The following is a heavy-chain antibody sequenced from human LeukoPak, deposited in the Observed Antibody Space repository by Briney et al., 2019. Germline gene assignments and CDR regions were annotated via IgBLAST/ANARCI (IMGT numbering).Heavy chain of an antibody. D-gene: IGHD1-7*01. CDR1: GFTFSIYE. CDR2: ISGSGDTV. V-gene: IGHV3-48*03. Sequence: GGSLRLSCVASGFTFSIYEMNWVRQAPGKGLEWVSYISGSGDTVYVDSVKGRFTISRDNAKNSLYLQMNSLRAEDTAVYYCARKKPGTSYFEYWGQGTLVTVSS. J-gene: IGHJ4*02. CDR3: ARKKPGTSYFEY.